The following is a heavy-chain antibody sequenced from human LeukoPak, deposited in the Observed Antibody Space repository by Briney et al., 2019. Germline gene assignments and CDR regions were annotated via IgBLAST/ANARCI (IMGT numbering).Heavy chain of an antibody. CDR1: GGSFSGYY. Sequence: PSETLSLTCAVYGGSFSGYYWTWIRQPPGRGLEWIGEINHSGSTNYNPSLKSRVTISVDMSKSQFSLKLNSVTAADTAMYYCARGRDPYWGQGTLVTVSS. CDR2: INHSGST. J-gene: IGHJ4*02. CDR3: ARGRDPY. D-gene: IGHD5-24*01. V-gene: IGHV4-34*01.